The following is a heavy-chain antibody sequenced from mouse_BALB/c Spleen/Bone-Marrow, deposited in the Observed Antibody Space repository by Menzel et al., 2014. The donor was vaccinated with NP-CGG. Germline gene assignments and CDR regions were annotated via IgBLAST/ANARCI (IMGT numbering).Heavy chain of an antibody. CDR3: ARRDYGSSYGWFAY. CDR1: GYAFSSSW. J-gene: IGHJ3*01. D-gene: IGHD1-1*01. CDR2: IYPGDGDT. Sequence: LQESGPELVKPGASVKISCKASGYAFSSSWMNWLKQRPGQGLEWIGRIYPGDGDTNYNGKFKAKATLTADKSSSTAYMQLSSLTSVDSAVYFCARRDYGSSYGWFAYWGQGTLVTVSA. V-gene: IGHV1-82*01.